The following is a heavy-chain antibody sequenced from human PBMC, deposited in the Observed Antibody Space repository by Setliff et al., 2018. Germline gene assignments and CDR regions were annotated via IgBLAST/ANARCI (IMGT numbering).Heavy chain of an antibody. CDR1: GDSMNSGVYY. Sequence: PSETLSLTCKVSGDSMNSGVYYWAWIRQPPGKGLEWIGRIYSGGTTYYNPSLKRRATISLDTSKNQFSLKLYSVTAADTAVYYCARDPVKQLVNWFDPWGQGTLVTVSS. J-gene: IGHJ5*02. V-gene: IGHV4-39*07. CDR2: IYSGGTT. CDR3: ARDPVKQLVNWFDP. D-gene: IGHD3-10*01.